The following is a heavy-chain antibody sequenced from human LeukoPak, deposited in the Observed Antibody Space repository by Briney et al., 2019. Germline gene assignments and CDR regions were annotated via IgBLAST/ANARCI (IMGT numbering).Heavy chain of an antibody. Sequence: GGSLRLSCAASGFTFDDYAMHWVRQTPGKGLVWVSRLNPDGSSTSYADSVKGRFTISRDNTRDTLYLQMNSLRAEDTAIYYCARDFLHGGVWGQGTLVTVSS. D-gene: IGHD3-10*01. CDR2: LNPDGSST. CDR3: ARDFLHGGV. CDR1: GFTFDDYA. V-gene: IGHV3-74*01. J-gene: IGHJ4*02.